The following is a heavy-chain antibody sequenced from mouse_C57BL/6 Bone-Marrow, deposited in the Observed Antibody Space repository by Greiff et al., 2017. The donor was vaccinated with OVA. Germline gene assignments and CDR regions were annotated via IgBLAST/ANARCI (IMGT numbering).Heavy chain of an antibody. CDR1: GYAFTNYL. CDR3: AREGTNWYFDV. V-gene: IGHV1-54*01. D-gene: IGHD3-3*01. J-gene: IGHJ1*03. Sequence: QVQLQQSGAELVRPGTSVKVSCKASGYAFTNYLIEWVKQRPGQGLEWIGVINPGSGGTNYNEKFQGKATLTADKSSSTAYMQRSSLTSEDSAVYFCAREGTNWYFDVWGTGTTVTVSS. CDR2: INPGSGGT.